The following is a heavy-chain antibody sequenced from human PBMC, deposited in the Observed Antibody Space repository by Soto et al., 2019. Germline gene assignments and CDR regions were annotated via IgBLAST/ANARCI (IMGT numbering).Heavy chain of an antibody. Sequence: LGESLKISCKGSGYSFTSYWISWVRQMPGKGLEWMGRIDPSDSYTNYSPSFQGHVTISADKSISTAYLQWSSLKASDTAMYYCARLGYCSSTSCYLSGMDVWGQGTAVTVSS. D-gene: IGHD2-2*01. J-gene: IGHJ6*02. CDR1: GYSFTSYW. V-gene: IGHV5-10-1*01. CDR2: IDPSDSYT. CDR3: ARLGYCSSTSCYLSGMDV.